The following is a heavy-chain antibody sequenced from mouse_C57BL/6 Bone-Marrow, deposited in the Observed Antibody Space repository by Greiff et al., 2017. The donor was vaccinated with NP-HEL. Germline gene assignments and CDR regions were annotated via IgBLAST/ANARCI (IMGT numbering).Heavy chain of an antibody. V-gene: IGHV5-9*01. CDR1: GFTFSSYT. J-gene: IGHJ2*01. CDR3: ARHTLIYYGNYVDY. CDR2: ISGGGGNT. Sequence: EVQVVESGGGLVKPGGSLKLSCAASGFTFSSYTMSWVRQTPEKRREGVATISGGGGNTYYPDSVKGRFTISRDNAKTTLYLQMSSLRSEDTALYYCARHTLIYYGNYVDYWGQGTTLTVSS. D-gene: IGHD2-1*01.